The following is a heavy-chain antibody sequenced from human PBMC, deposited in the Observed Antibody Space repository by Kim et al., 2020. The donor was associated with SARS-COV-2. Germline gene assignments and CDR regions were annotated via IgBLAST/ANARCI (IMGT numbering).Heavy chain of an antibody. CDR3: ARGGLTSGFDY. CDR2: T. J-gene: IGHJ4*02. Sequence: THYAGTVMGRFTISRDSSRSTVFLQMNSLRADDTAIYYCARGGLTSGFDYWGQGTLVTVSS. V-gene: IGHV3-23*01. D-gene: IGHD3-3*01.